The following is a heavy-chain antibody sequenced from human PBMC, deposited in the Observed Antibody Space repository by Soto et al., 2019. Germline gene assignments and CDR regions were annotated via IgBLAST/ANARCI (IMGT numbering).Heavy chain of an antibody. CDR1: GITFSDYT. D-gene: IGHD2-2*01. Sequence: GGSLTLSCASSGITFSDYTMNWVRQAPGKGLEWVSYIVSGSSTIYYADSVKGRFTISRDDAKNSLYLQMNSLRDEDTAVYYCARDILAAKYYGLDVWGQGTTVTVSS. V-gene: IGHV3-48*02. J-gene: IGHJ6*02. CDR2: IVSGSSTI. CDR3: ARDILAAKYYGLDV.